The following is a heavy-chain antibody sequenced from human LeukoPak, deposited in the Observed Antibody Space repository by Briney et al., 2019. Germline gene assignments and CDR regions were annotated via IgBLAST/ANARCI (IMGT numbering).Heavy chain of an antibody. CDR1: GFTFSTYA. V-gene: IGHV3-30*18. CDR2: ISYDGSNK. J-gene: IGHJ5*02. Sequence: AGGSLRLSCAASGFTFSTYAMHWVRQAPGKGLECVAVISYDGSNKYYADSVKGRFTISRDNSKNTLYLQMNTLRAEDTAVYYCAKDVSWNWFDPWGQGTLVTVSS. CDR3: AKDVSWNWFDP.